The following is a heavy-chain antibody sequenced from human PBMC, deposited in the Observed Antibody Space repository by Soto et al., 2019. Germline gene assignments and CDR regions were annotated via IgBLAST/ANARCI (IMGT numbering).Heavy chain of an antibody. D-gene: IGHD6-13*01. Sequence: QVQPVESGGGVVQPGRSLRLSCAASGFTFSSYAMHWVRQAPGKGLEWVAVISYDGSNKYYADSVKGRFTISRDNSKNTLYLQMNSLRAEDTAVYYCARGGTEGVYYFDYWGQGTLVTVSS. CDR3: ARGGTEGVYYFDY. CDR2: ISYDGSNK. J-gene: IGHJ4*02. V-gene: IGHV3-30-3*01. CDR1: GFTFSSYA.